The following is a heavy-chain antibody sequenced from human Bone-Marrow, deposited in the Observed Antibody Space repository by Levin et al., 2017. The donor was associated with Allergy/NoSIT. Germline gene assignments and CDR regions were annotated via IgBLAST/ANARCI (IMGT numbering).Heavy chain of an antibody. V-gene: IGHV3-66*01. CDR2: IYSGGST. D-gene: IGHD3-10*01. CDR3: ARDDGPYGSGSYHDY. CDR1: GFTVSSNY. J-gene: IGHJ4*02. Sequence: TSETLSLTCAASGFTVSSNYMSWVRQAPGKGLEWVSVIYSGGSTYYADSVKGRFTISRDNSKNTLYLQMNSLRAEDTAVYYCARDDGPYGSGSYHDYWGQGTLVTVSS.